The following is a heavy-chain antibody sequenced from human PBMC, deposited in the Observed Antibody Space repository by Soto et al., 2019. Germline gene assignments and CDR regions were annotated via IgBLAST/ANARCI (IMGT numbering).Heavy chain of an antibody. CDR3: AKPSTSGYSSSWYAYYYYYGMDV. D-gene: IGHD6-13*01. CDR1: GFTFSSYA. CDR2: ISGSGGST. V-gene: IGHV3-23*01. J-gene: IGHJ6*02. Sequence: LRLSCAASGFTFSSYAMSWVRQAPGKGLEWVSAISGSGGSTYYADSVEGRFTISRDNSKNTLYLQMNSLRAEDTAVYYCAKPSTSGYSSSWYAYYYYYGMDVWGQGTTVTVSS.